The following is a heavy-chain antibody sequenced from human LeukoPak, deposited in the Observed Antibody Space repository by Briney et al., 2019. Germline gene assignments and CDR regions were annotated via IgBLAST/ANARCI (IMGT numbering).Heavy chain of an antibody. CDR2: IYHSGST. D-gene: IGHD2-15*01. V-gene: IGHV4-38-2*02. CDR1: GYSISSGYY. Sequence: SETLSLTCTVSGYSISSGYYWGWIRQPPGKGLEWIGSIYHSGSTYYNPSLKSRVTISVDTSKNQFSLKLSSVTAADTAVYYCARALVAARGGAWFDPWGQGTLVTVSS. CDR3: ARALVAARGGAWFDP. J-gene: IGHJ5*02.